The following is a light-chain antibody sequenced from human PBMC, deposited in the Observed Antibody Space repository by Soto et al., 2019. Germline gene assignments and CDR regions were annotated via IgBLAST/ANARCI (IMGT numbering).Light chain of an antibody. CDR1: EAVFGDY. V-gene: IGKV3-20*01. J-gene: IGKJ1*01. Sequence: ELVLTQSPGTLYLSPGERATLSCRASEAVFGDYLAWYQQKPGQAPRLLIYAASSRATGIPDRFTGGGSGTDFTLSISRLEPEDFAVYYCQQYGTSPWTFGQGTKVEIK. CDR3: QQYGTSPWT. CDR2: AAS.